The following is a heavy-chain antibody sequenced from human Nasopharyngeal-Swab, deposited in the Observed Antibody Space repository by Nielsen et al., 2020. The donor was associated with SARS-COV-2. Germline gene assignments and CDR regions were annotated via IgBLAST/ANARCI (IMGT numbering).Heavy chain of an antibody. CDR3: AKGYGSESYDDLDV. D-gene: IGHD3-10*01. CDR2: ISGTDKIT. V-gene: IGHV3-23*01. J-gene: IGHJ3*01. Sequence: VRQATGKGLEWGSTISGTDKITYYADSVKGRLTISRDNSKNTLFLQMNSLRVEDTAKYYCAKGYGSESYDDLDVWGQGTMVTVSS.